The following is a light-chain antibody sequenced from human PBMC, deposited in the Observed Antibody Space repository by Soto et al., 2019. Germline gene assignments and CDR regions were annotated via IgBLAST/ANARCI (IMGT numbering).Light chain of an antibody. Sequence: DIVMTQSPLSLPVTPGEPASISCRSSKSLMHSNGYNYFDWYLQKPGQSPQVLIYLGSNRASGVSDRFSGSGSGTDFALKISRVEAEDVGVYYCMQSLQTPLTFGGGTKVDIK. CDR1: KSLMHSNGYNY. CDR3: MQSLQTPLT. V-gene: IGKV2-28*01. J-gene: IGKJ4*01. CDR2: LGS.